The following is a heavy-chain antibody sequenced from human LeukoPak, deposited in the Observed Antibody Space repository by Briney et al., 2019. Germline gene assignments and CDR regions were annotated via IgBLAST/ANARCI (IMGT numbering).Heavy chain of an antibody. CDR2: ITPSDGA. D-gene: IGHD5-24*01. Sequence: GASVKVSCESSGYTFTAYAVHWVRQAPGQGLEWMGWITPSDGANYAQKFQGRVTMTRDTSMSTAYMDVNRLTSDDTAVYFWARDRYGDGFAHFDYWGQGTLVTVSS. V-gene: IGHV1-2*02. J-gene: IGHJ4*02. CDR3: ARDRYGDGFAHFDY. CDR1: GYTFTAYA.